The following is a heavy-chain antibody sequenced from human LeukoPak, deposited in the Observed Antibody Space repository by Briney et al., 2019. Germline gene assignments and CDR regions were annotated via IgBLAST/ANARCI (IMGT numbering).Heavy chain of an antibody. CDR3: ASRNSSGWYNWFDP. CDR1: GGSISSSGYY. J-gene: IGHJ5*02. CDR2: IYYSGST. Sequence: KPSETLSLTCTVSGGSISSSGYYWGWIRQPPGKGLEWIGSIYYSGSTYYNPSLKSRVTISVDTSKNQFSLKLSSVTAADTAVYYCASRNSSGWYNWFDPWGQGTLVTVSS. V-gene: IGHV4-39*01. D-gene: IGHD6-19*01.